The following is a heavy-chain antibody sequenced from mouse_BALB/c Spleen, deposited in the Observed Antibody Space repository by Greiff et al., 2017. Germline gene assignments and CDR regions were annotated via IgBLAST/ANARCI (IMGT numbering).Heavy chain of an antibody. Sequence: EVKLMESGGGLVKPGGSLKLSCAASGFTFSSYAMSWVRQSPEKRLEWVAEISSGGSYTYYPDTVTGRFTISRDNAKNTLYLEMSSLRSEDTAMYYCAREGLRQYCDVWGAGTTVTVSS. J-gene: IGHJ1*01. CDR2: ISSGGSYT. D-gene: IGHD2-4*01. CDR3: AREGLRQYCDV. CDR1: GFTFSSYA. V-gene: IGHV5-9-4*01.